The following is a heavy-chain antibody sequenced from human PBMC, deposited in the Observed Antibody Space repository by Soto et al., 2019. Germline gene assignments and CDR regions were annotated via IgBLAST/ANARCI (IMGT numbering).Heavy chain of an antibody. CDR1: GFTFSSYA. V-gene: IGHV3-23*01. J-gene: IGHJ4*02. CDR2: ISGSGGST. CDR3: VKYRHLGTTVVTPDY. D-gene: IGHD4-17*01. Sequence: LRLSCAASGFTFSSYAMSWVRQAPGKGLEWVSAISGSGGSTYYADSVKGRFTISRDNSKNPLYLQMNSLRAEDTAAYYCVKYRHLGTTVVTPDYWGQGTLVTVSS.